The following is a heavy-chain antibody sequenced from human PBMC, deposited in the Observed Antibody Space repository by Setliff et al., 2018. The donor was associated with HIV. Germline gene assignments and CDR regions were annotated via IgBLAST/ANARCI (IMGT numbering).Heavy chain of an antibody. CDR3: ARLFQWMSYAFDI. CDR1: GYSISSGYY. J-gene: IGHJ3*02. Sequence: KPSETLSLTCTVTGYSISSGYYWAWIRQPPGKGLEWIGSIYNSGNTYYNPSLKSRLTMSVDTSKNQFSLKLRSVTAADTAVYYCARLFQWMSYAFDIWGQGTMVTVSS. D-gene: IGHD5-12*01. CDR2: IYNSGNT. V-gene: IGHV4-38-2*02.